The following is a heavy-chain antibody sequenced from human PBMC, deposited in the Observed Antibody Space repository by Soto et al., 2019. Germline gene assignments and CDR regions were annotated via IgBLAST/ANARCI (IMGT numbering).Heavy chain of an antibody. CDR1: GGCISSYY. CDR2: IYYSGST. J-gene: IGHJ4*02. CDR3: ARAALGSYYYDSRGSTIPLVFDY. D-gene: IGHD3-22*01. Sequence: PXGTLSLTCTVSGGCISSYYWSWIRKPPGKGLEWIGYIYYSGSTNYNPSLKSRVTISVDTSKNQFSLKLSSVTAADTAVYYCARAALGSYYYDSRGSTIPLVFDYSGQATLVTVPS. V-gene: IGHV4-59*01.